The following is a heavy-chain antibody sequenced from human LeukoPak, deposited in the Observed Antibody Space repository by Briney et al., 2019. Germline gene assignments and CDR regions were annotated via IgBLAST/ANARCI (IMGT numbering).Heavy chain of an antibody. D-gene: IGHD2/OR15-2a*01. CDR3: ARVSAPPYYYYGMDV. V-gene: IGHV3-66*01. CDR1: GFTVSSNY. Sequence: GGSLTLACAASGFTVSSNYMSWVRQAPGKGLEWVSVIYSGGSTYYADSVKGRFTISRDNSKNTLYLQMNSLRAEDTAVYYCARVSAPPYYYYGMDVWGQGTTVTVSS. CDR2: IYSGGST. J-gene: IGHJ6*02.